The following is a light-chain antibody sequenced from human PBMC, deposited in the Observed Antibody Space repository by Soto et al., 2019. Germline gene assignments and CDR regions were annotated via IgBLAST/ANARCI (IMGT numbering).Light chain of an antibody. CDR3: QQCYMGWT. Sequence: DIQMTQSPSTLSASVGDRVTITCRASQSIGRFLAWYQHQPGKAPKLLIYDASTLESGVPSRFSGTVSGTEFTLSITSLQPEDFGTYYCQQCYMGWTFGQGTKVDFK. CDR1: QSIGRF. CDR2: DAS. J-gene: IGKJ1*01. V-gene: IGKV1-5*01.